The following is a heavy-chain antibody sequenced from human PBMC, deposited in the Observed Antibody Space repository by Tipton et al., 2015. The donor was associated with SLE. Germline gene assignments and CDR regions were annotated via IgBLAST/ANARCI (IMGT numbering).Heavy chain of an antibody. D-gene: IGHD3-16*01. J-gene: IGHJ2*01. CDR1: ASSFNNTYL. Sequence: TLSLTCTVSASSFNNTYLWGWIRQPPGKGLEWIGSVYHSGNTHYNPSLNSRVTMFVDTSDKQFSLSLNSVTAADTAIYYCARRLLGDSLWYFDLWGRGTLVTVSS. V-gene: IGHV4-38-2*02. CDR2: VYHSGNT. CDR3: ARRLLGDSLWYFDL.